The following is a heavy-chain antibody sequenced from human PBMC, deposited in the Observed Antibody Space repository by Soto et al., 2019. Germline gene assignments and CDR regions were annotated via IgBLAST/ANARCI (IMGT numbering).Heavy chain of an antibody. CDR1: GGTFSSYA. J-gene: IGHJ6*02. CDR2: IIPMFGTA. Sequence: QVQLVQSGAEVKKPGSSVKVSCKASGGTFSSYAISWVRQGPGQGLEWMGGIIPMFGTANYAQKLQGRVTISADESTSTAYMELSSLRSEDTAVYYCARGGNSEVYYGMDVWGQGTTVTVSS. CDR3: ARGGNSEVYYGMDV. V-gene: IGHV1-69*12. D-gene: IGHD2-21*02.